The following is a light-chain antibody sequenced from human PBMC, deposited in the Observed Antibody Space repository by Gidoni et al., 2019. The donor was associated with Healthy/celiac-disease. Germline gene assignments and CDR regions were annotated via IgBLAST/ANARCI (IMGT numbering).Light chain of an antibody. J-gene: IGKJ1*01. CDR2: AAT. V-gene: IGKV1-39*01. Sequence: DTPMTQSPSPPSASVGDRVTITCRANQSISSYLYWYQQKAGKAPKLLIYAATMLQSGVPSRFSGSGSRTDFTLTISRQQPEDFATYYCQQSYNTPWTFGEGTKVEIK. CDR1: QSISSY. CDR3: QQSYNTPWT.